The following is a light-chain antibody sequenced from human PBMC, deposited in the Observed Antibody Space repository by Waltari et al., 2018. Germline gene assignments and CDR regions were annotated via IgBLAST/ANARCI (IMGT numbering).Light chain of an antibody. CDR2: AAS. V-gene: IGKV3-15*01. Sequence: ETVMTQSPATLSVSPGERVTLSCRASQIVSSNVAWYQQRPGRAPRLLFYAASTRATGLAARFSGSGSGTQFTLTISSLQSEDFAVYFCQQYDNWPLTFGQGTKLEIK. CDR1: QIVSSN. J-gene: IGKJ2*01. CDR3: QQYDNWPLT.